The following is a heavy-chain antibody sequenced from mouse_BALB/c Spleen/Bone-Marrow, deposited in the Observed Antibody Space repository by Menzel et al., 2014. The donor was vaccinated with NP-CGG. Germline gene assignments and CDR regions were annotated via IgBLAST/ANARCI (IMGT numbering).Heavy chain of an antibody. J-gene: IGHJ3*01. CDR3: AAYYYVSSYGFAY. Sequence: VQLQQPGAELVEPGASVKLSCTASGFNIKDTYMHWVKQRPEQGLEWIGRIDPASGNTKFDPKFQGEATMASDTSSNTAYLQLSSLTSEDTAVYYCAAYYYVSSYGFAYWGQGTLVTVSA. V-gene: IGHV14-3*02. CDR2: IDPASGNT. CDR1: GFNIKDTY. D-gene: IGHD1-1*01.